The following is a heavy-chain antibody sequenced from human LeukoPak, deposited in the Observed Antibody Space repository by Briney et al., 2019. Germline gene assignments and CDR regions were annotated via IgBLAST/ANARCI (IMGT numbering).Heavy chain of an antibody. V-gene: IGHV4-31*03. J-gene: IGHJ5*02. CDR2: IYYSETT. CDR3: ARGTGGAAAADFDP. CDR1: GGSISSRGYY. Sequence: SETLSLTCTVSGGSISSRGYYWSWIRQHPGKGLEWIGFIYYSETTYYNPSLKSRATISVDTSKNHFSLKLISVTDADTAMYYCARGTGGAAAADFDPWGQGTLVTVSS. D-gene: IGHD6-13*01.